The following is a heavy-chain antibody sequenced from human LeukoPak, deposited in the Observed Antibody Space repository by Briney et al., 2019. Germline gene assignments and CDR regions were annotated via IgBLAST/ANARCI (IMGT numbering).Heavy chain of an antibody. D-gene: IGHD4-11*01. Sequence: GGSLRLSCAASGFTFDDYAMLWVRQAPGEGLEWVSLITWDGGSTYYADSVRGRFTISRDNGKNSLYLQMNSLRAEDTALYYCAKDMTATTTASDYWGQGTLVTVSS. V-gene: IGHV3-43D*03. CDR2: ITWDGGST. J-gene: IGHJ4*02. CDR1: GFTFDDYA. CDR3: AKDMTATTTASDY.